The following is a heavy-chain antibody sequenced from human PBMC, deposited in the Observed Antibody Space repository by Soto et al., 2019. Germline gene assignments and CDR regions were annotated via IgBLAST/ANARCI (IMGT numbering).Heavy chain of an antibody. D-gene: IGHD3-22*01. J-gene: IGHJ4*02. CDR2: TYYRSKWYN. CDR3: ARDGFLGYDSSGYYLDY. CDR1: GDSVSSNSAA. Sequence: SQTLSLTCAISGDSVSSNSAAWTWIRQSPSRGLEWLGRTYYRSKWYNDYAVSVKSRITINPDTSKNQFSLQLNSVTPEDTAVYYCARDGFLGYDSSGYYLDYWGQGTLVTVSS. V-gene: IGHV6-1*01.